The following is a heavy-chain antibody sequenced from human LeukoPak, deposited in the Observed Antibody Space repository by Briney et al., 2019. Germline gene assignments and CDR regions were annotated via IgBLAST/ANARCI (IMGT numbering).Heavy chain of an antibody. CDR3: ARRGPTGITGTTFDP. CDR1: GYSFTSYW. Sequence: GESLKISCKGSGYSFTSYWIGWVRQMPGKGLEWMGIIYPGDSDTRYSPSFQGQVTISADKSISTAYLQWSSLKASDTAMYYCARRGPTGITGTTFDPWGQGTLVTVSS. V-gene: IGHV5-51*01. CDR2: IYPGDSDT. J-gene: IGHJ5*02. D-gene: IGHD1-20*01.